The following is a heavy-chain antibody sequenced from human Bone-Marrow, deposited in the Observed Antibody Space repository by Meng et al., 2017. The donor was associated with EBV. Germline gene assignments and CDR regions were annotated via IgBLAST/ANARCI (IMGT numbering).Heavy chain of an antibody. V-gene: IGHV1-18*01. CDR1: GYTFTSYG. J-gene: IGHJ4*02. CDR2: ISAYNGNT. D-gene: IGHD3-10*01. Sequence: QCRRGPSGAEVKQPGASGKVACKASGYTFTSYGISWVRQAPGQGLEWMGWISAYNGNTNYAQKLQGRVTMTTDTSTSTAYMELRSLRSDDTAVYYCARDGVLWFRELFNWGQGTLVTVSS. CDR3: ARDGVLWFRELFN.